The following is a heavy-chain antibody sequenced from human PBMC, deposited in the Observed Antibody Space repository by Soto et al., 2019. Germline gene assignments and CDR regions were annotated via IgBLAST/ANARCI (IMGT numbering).Heavy chain of an antibody. V-gene: IGHV4-39*01. CDR3: ARFYCSGDTCYHLDY. J-gene: IGHJ4*02. CDR1: GGSISSSSYY. Sequence: PSDTLSLTCTVSGGSISSSSYYWGWIRQPPGKGLEWIGSIYYSGSTYYNPSLKSRVTISVDTSKNQFSLKLSFVTAADTAVYYCARFYCSGDTCYHLDYWAQGTLVTVSS. D-gene: IGHD2-15*01. CDR2: IYYSGST.